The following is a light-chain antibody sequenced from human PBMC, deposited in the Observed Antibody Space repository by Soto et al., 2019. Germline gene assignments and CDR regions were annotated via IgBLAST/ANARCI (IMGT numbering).Light chain of an antibody. J-gene: IGLJ1*01. CDR1: SSNIGAGHD. CDR3: QSYDSSMSGSDV. CDR2: GNG. Sequence: QSALTLPPSVSGAPGQRVTISCTGSSSNIGAGHDVHWYQQLPGTAPKLLIYGNGNRPSGVPDRFSGSKSGTSASLAIAGIQAADEADYYCQSYDSSMSGSDVFGNGTKVT. V-gene: IGLV1-40*01.